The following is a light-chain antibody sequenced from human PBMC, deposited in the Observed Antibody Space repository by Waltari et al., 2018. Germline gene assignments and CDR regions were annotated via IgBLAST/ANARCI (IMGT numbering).Light chain of an antibody. CDR1: SSASVDYDF. CDR2: DVT. CDR3: SSYPRTGTWL. V-gene: IGLV2-14*03. J-gene: IGLJ3*02. Sequence: QSALTQPASVSGSPGQSVTISCTGTSSASVDYDFFSWYQQHPGKAPKLIIFDVTTRPSGVSNRFSGSKSGSTASLTISGLQAEDEADYFCSSYPRTGTWLFGGGTKLTVL.